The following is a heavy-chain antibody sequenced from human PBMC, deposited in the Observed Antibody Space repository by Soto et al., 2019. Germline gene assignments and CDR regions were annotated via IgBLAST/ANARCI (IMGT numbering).Heavy chain of an antibody. CDR1: GGTFSSYA. CDR2: IIPIFGTA. V-gene: IGHV1-69*12. CDR3: ARMGRDGPQGRRPAPTG. J-gene: IGHJ4*02. Sequence: QVQLVQSGAEVKKPGSSVKVSCKASGGTFSSYAISWVRQAPGQGLEWMGGIIPIFGTANYAQKFQGRVTITADESKSTAYMELSSLRSEDTAVYYCARMGRDGPQGRRPAPTGWGQGTLVTVSS. D-gene: IGHD3-9*01.